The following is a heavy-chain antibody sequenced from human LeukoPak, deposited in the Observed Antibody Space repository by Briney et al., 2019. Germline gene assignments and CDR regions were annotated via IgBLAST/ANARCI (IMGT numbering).Heavy chain of an antibody. D-gene: IGHD3-22*01. CDR3: ARGDYYDSSGPSFDY. J-gene: IGHJ4*02. CDR1: GGTFSSYA. CDR2: IIPIFGTA. Sequence: SVKVSCKASGGTFSSYAISWVRQAPGQGLEWMGGIIPIFGTANYAQKFQGRVTITTDESTSTAYMELRSLRSDDTAVYYCARGDYYDSSGPSFDYWGQGTLVTVSS. V-gene: IGHV1-69*05.